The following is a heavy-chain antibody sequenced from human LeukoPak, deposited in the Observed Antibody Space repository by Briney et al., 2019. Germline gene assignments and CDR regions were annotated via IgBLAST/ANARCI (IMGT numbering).Heavy chain of an antibody. V-gene: IGHV1-69*04. CDR1: GGTFSSYV. D-gene: IGHD6-13*01. CDR2: IIPILGIA. Sequence: ASVKVSCKASGGTFSSYVISWVRQAPGQGLEWMGRIIPILGIANYAQKFQGRVTITADKSTSTAYMELSSLRSEDTAVYYCARASSSWTFDPWGQGTLVTVSS. J-gene: IGHJ5*02. CDR3: ARASSSWTFDP.